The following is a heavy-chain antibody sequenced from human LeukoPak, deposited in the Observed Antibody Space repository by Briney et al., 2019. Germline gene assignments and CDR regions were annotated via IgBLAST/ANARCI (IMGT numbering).Heavy chain of an antibody. CDR1: GGSFSGYY. Sequence: SETLSLTCAVYGGSFSGYYWNWIRQPPGKGLEWIGEINHSGSTNYNPSPKSRVTISVDTSKNQFSLKLSSVTAADTAVYYCARYYDILTGYYTTDYWGQGTLVTVSS. J-gene: IGHJ4*02. D-gene: IGHD3-9*01. CDR2: INHSGST. CDR3: ARYYDILTGYYTTDY. V-gene: IGHV4-34*01.